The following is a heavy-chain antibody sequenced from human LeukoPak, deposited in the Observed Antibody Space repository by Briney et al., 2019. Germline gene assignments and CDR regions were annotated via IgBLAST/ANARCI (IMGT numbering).Heavy chain of an antibody. CDR3: AKDVEEVPADLDY. D-gene: IGHD2-2*01. J-gene: IGHJ4*02. CDR2: ISGSGGST. CDR1: GFTFSRYA. V-gene: IGHV3-23*01. Sequence: GGSLRLSCAASGFTFSRYAMTWVRQAPGKGLEWVSAISGSGGSTYYADAVKGRFTISRDNSKNTLYLQMNSLRAEDTAVYYCAKDVEEVPADLDYWGQGTLVIVSS.